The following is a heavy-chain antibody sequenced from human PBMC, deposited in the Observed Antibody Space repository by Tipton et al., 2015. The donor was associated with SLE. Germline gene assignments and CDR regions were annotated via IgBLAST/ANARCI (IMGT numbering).Heavy chain of an antibody. D-gene: IGHD3-3*01. J-gene: IGHJ3*02. Sequence: TLSLTCAVSGYSIGSGYFWGWIRQPPGKGLEWIGSIYYSGSTYYNPSLKSRVTISVDTSKNQFSLKLSSVTAADTAVYYCARPLDPYYDFWSGYYPDAFDIWGQGTMVTVSS. V-gene: IGHV4-38-2*01. CDR3: ARPLDPYYDFWSGYYPDAFDI. CDR2: IYYSGST. CDR1: GYSIGSGYF.